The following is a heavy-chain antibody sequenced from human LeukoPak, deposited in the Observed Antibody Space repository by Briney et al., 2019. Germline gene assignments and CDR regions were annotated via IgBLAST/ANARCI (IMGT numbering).Heavy chain of an antibody. CDR2: ISGSGVTT. D-gene: IGHD6-6*01. CDR1: AFTFSSFA. V-gene: IGHV3-23*01. J-gene: IGHJ4*02. Sequence: GGSLRLSCAASAFTFSSFAMSWVRQAPEKGLEWVSAISGSGVTTYYADSVKGRFTISRDNSKNTLHLQMNSLRAEDTAVYYCAKGGYSSSSFDYWGQGTLVTVSS. CDR3: AKGGYSSSSFDY.